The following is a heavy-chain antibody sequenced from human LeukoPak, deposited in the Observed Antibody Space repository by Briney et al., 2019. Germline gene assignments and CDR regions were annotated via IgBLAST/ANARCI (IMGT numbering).Heavy chain of an antibody. J-gene: IGHJ5*02. CDR1: GYSISSGSY. D-gene: IGHD2-8*01. V-gene: IGHV4-38-2*01. CDR3: ARQSNTLIYPRHFHP. Sequence: PSETLSLTCGVSGYSISSGSYWAWIRQPPGEGLEWIGSMHQSGSTYYNPSLKSRVTISLDTSKNQFSLNVRSVTAADTAVYYCARQSNTLIYPRHFHPWGQGLLLTVSS. CDR2: MHQSGST.